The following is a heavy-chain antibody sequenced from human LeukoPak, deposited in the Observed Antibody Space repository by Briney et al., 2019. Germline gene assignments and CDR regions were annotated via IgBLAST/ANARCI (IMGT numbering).Heavy chain of an antibody. D-gene: IGHD1-26*01. CDR1: GFTFTSYG. V-gene: IGHV3-23*01. CDR2: ISGSGGSS. Sequence: GGTLRLSCAASGFTFTSYGMSWVRQAPGKGLEWVSVISGSGGSSDYADSVKGRFTISRDNSKNTLYLQMNSLRAEDTAVYYCAKDDGGSYYIYYYYMDVWGKGTTVTISS. J-gene: IGHJ6*03. CDR3: AKDDGGSYYIYYYYMDV.